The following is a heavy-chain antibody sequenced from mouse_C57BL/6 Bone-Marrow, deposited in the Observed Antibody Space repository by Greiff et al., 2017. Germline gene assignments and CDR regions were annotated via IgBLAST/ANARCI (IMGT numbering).Heavy chain of an antibody. D-gene: IGHD1-1*01. CDR3: ARGYYGRSYVWYFDG. CDR1: GYTFTDYY. J-gene: IGHJ1*03. Sequence: EVQLQQSGPELVKPGASVKISCKASGYTFTDYYMNWVKQSHGKSLEWIGDINPNNGGTSYNQKFKGKATLTVDKSSSTAYMELRSLTSEDSAVYYCARGYYGRSYVWYFDGWGTGTTVTVSS. V-gene: IGHV1-26*01. CDR2: INPNNGGT.